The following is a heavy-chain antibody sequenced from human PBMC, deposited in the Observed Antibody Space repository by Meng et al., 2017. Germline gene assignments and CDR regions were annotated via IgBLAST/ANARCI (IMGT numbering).Heavy chain of an antibody. CDR2: ISWNSGRI. CDR1: GFTFDDYA. CDR3: AKVGATMVRGVIMGNYFDY. D-gene: IGHD3-10*01. J-gene: IGHJ4*01. V-gene: IGHV3-9*01. Sequence: GGSLRLSCAASGFTFDDYAMHWVRQAPGKGLEWVSGISWNSGRIDYVDSVKGRFTTSRDNAKNSLYLQMNSLRAEDTAVYYCAKVGATMVRGVIMGNYFDYWGQGTLVTVSS.